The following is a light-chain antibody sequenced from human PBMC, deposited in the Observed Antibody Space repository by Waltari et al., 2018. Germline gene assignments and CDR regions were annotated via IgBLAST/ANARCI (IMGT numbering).Light chain of an antibody. CDR2: DAS. CDR1: QDVTTS. Sequence: DIQMTQSPSSLSAAVGDRVTITCQTTQDVTTSLSWFQPKPGKAPHLLIYDASTLQSGVPSRFSGSGSGTSFSFTITSLQPEDSATYYCQHYHTLPYTFGRGTKLQIK. CDR3: QHYHTLPYT. V-gene: IGKV1-33*01. J-gene: IGKJ2*01.